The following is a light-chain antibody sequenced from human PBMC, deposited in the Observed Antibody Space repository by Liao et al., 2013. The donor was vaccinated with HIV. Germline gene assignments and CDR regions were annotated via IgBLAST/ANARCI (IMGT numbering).Light chain of an antibody. J-gene: IGLJ2*01. V-gene: IGLV3-21*01. CDR2: YDS. Sequence: SYVLTQPPSVSVAPGKTARITCGGNNIGSKSVHWYQQQPGQAPVLVISYDSDRPSGIPERFSGSNSGNTATLTISWVEGGDEADYYCQVWDSSSDHVIFGGGTKLTVL. CDR1: NIGSKS. CDR3: QVWDSSSDHVI.